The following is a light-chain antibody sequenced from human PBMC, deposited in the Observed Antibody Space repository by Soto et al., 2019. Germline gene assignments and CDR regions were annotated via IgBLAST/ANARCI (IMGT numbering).Light chain of an antibody. CDR2: NVY. CDR1: SSGVGAYNF. J-gene: IGLJ1*01. Sequence: QSVLTQPASVSGSPGQSITISCTGTSSGVGAYNFVSWHQQHPGKAPKLMIYNVYDRPSGISYRFSGSKSGNTASLTISGLQGEDEADYYCSAYTVSRTYVFGTGTKVTLL. V-gene: IGLV2-14*03. CDR3: SAYTVSRTYV.